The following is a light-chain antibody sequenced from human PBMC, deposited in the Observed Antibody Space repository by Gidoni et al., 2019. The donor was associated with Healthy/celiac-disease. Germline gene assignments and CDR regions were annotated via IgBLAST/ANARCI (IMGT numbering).Light chain of an antibody. Sequence: DIVMTQSTLSLPVTPGEPASISCRSSQSLLHSNGYNYLDWYLQKPGQSPQLLIYLGSNRASGVPDRFSGSGSGTDFTLKISRVEAEDVGVYYCMQALQTPPSIGPGTKVDIK. J-gene: IGKJ3*01. CDR3: MQALQTPPS. CDR1: QSLLHSNGYNY. CDR2: LGS. V-gene: IGKV2-28*01.